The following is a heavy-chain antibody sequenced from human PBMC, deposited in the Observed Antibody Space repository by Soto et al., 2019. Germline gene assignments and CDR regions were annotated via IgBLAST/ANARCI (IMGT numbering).Heavy chain of an antibody. D-gene: IGHD3-10*01. V-gene: IGHV4-59*01. CDR3: ARGRGVQPGEGKYYFDY. CDR2: IYYSGST. CDR1: GGSISSYY. J-gene: IGHJ4*02. Sequence: SETLSLTCTVSGGSISSYYWSWIRQPPGKGLGWIGYIYYSGSTNYNPSLKSRVTISVDTSKNQFSLKLSSVTAADTAVYYCARGRGVQPGEGKYYFDYWGQGTLVTVSS.